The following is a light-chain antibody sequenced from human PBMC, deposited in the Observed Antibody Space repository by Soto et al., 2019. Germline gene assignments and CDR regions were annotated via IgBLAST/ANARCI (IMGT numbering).Light chain of an antibody. CDR3: QQLYIFPLP. CDR2: EAS. CDR1: QSISSW. V-gene: IGKV1-5*03. J-gene: IGKJ5*01. Sequence: IQMTQARSSLVACVGDRVSISCLASQSISSWLAWYQQKPGKAPKLLIYEASTLQWGVPSRFSGSGFGTEFTLTISSLQPDDFATYYCQQLYIFPLPFGQGTRLEI.